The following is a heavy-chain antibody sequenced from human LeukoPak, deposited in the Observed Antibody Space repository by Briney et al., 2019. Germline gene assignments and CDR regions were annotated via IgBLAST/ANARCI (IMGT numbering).Heavy chain of an antibody. CDR2: IYSGGNT. CDR1: GFTFSTYW. J-gene: IGHJ4*02. Sequence: GGSLRLSCAASGFTFSTYWMSWVRQAPGKGLEWVSVIYSGGNTYYADSVKGRFTISRDNSKNTLYLQMNSLRAEDTAVYYCASVTTWGQGTLVTVSS. D-gene: IGHD1-14*01. CDR3: ASVTT. V-gene: IGHV3-53*01.